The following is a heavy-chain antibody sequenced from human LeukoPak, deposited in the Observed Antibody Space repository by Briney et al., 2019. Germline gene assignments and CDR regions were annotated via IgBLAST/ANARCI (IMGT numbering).Heavy chain of an antibody. D-gene: IGHD5-18*01. CDR2: VYYNGSS. CDR3: ARGGYSYGSPDY. Sequence: SETLSLTCTVSGGSIGFYYWNWIRQPPGKGLEWIGCVYYNGSSNYNPSLESRVTISVDTSKIQFSLKLSSVTAADTAVYYCARGGYSYGSPDYWGQGTLVTVSS. J-gene: IGHJ4*02. CDR1: GGSIGFYY. V-gene: IGHV4-59*01.